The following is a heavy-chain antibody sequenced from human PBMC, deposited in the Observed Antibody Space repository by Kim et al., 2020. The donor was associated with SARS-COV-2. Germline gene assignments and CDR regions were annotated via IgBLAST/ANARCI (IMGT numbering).Heavy chain of an antibody. Sequence: GGSLRLSCAASGFTFSSYAMHWVRQAPGKGLEWVAVISYDGSNKYYADSVKGRFTISRDNSKNTLYLQMNSLRAEDTAVYYCARVRHIVVVTAIRGAFDIWGQGTMVTVSS. CDR1: GFTFSSYA. J-gene: IGHJ3*02. V-gene: IGHV3-30-3*01. CDR2: ISYDGSNK. CDR3: ARVRHIVVVTAIRGAFDI. D-gene: IGHD2-21*02.